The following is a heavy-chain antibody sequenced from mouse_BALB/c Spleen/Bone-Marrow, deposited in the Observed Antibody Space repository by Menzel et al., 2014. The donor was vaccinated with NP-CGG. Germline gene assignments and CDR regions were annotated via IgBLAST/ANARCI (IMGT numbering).Heavy chain of an antibody. CDR2: IDPANGYT. V-gene: IGHV14-3*02. CDR3: ARVTAATSYYAMDF. CDR1: GFNIKDTY. D-gene: IGHD1-2*01. J-gene: IGHJ4*01. Sequence: EVQLQRSGAELVEPGASVKLSCTGSGFNIKDTYIHWMKQRPEQGLEWTGRIDPANGYTKYDPKFQAKATITADTFPNTSYLQLSSLAPEDSAVYYCARVTAATSYYAMDFWGQGTSVTVSS.